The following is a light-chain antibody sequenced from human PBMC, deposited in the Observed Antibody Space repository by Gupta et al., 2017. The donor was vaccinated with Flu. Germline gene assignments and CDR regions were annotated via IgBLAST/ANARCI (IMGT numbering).Light chain of an antibody. CDR2: AAS. Sequence: DVQMTQSPSSLSASVGDRVTITCRASQRISSYLNWYQQKPGKAPKLLIYAASSLQSGVPSRFSGSGSGTDFTLTISRRQPEDFATYYCQHRNRTPRTFGQGTQVEIK. V-gene: IGKV1-39*01. CDR1: QRISSY. J-gene: IGKJ2*01. CDR3: QHRNRTPRT.